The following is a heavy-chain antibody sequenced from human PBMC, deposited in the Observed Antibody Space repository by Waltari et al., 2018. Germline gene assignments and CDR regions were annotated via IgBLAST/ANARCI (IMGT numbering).Heavy chain of an antibody. Sequence: QVQLQESGPGLVKPSQTLSLTCTVSGGSISSGGYYWSWIRQHPGKGLEWIGYIYYSGSTYYNPSLSSRVTISVDTSKNQFSLKLSSVTAADTAVYYCARDGYCSSTSCSSFDPWGQGTLVTVSS. D-gene: IGHD2-2*01. CDR2: IYYSGST. V-gene: IGHV4-31*03. CDR3: ARDGYCSSTSCSSFDP. CDR1: GGSISSGGYY. J-gene: IGHJ5*02.